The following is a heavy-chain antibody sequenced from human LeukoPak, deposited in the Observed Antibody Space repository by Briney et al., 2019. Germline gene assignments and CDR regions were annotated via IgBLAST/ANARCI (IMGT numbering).Heavy chain of an antibody. CDR2: INHSGST. CDR1: GGSFSGYY. V-gene: IGHV4-34*01. D-gene: IGHD7-27*01. J-gene: IGHJ3*02. CDR3: ARSAWGYAFDI. Sequence: SETLSLTCAVYGGSFSGYYWSWIRQPPGKGLEWIGEINHSGSTYYNPSLKSRVTISVDTSKNQFSLKLSSVTAADTAVYYCARSAWGYAFDIWGQGTMVTVSS.